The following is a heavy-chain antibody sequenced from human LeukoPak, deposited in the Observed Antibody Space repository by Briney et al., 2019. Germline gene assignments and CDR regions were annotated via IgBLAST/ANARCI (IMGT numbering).Heavy chain of an antibody. D-gene: IGHD3-22*01. V-gene: IGHV3-30*18. J-gene: IGHJ4*02. Sequence: GGSLRLSCAASGFTFSSYGTHWVRQAPGKGLEWGAVISYDGSNKYYADSVKGRFTISRDNSKNTLYLQMNSLRAEDTAVYYCAKDFAPMIVVVIVPFDYWGQGTLVTVSS. CDR2: ISYDGSNK. CDR3: AKDFAPMIVVVIVPFDY. CDR1: GFTFSSYG.